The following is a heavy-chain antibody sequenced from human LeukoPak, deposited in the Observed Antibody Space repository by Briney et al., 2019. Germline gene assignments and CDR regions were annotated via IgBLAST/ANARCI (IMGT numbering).Heavy chain of an antibody. J-gene: IGHJ4*02. Sequence: GGSLRLSRAASGFNFNNAWMSWVRQAPGKGLEWVGRIRSKIDGGATDYAAPVKGRFTISRDDSKNTLYLQINSLKIEDTAMYYCYTSITDYWGQGTLVTVSS. CDR1: GFNFNNAW. D-gene: IGHD2-21*01. CDR2: IRSKIDGGAT. V-gene: IGHV3-15*07. CDR3: YTSITDY.